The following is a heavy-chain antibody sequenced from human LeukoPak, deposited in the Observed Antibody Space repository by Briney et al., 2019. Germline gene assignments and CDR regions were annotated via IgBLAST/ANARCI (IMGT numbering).Heavy chain of an antibody. CDR3: ARDHELYHSGRVSDP. CDR2: ISSSSTYI. Sequence: PGGSLRLSCVAPGFSFSDYSMTSVRRAPGKGLEWVSSISSSSTYIHYADSVKGRFTISRDNGKNSLYLQMSSLRAEDTAVYYCARDHELYHSGRVSDPWSQGTLVTVSS. J-gene: IGHJ5*02. D-gene: IGHD3-10*01. V-gene: IGHV3-21*01. CDR1: GFSFSDYS.